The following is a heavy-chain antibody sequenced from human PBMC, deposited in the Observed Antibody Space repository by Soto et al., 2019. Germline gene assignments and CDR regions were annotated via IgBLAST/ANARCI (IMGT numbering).Heavy chain of an antibody. CDR1: VDTFHSHA. V-gene: IGHV1-69*06. CDR2: IIPMFGTA. D-gene: IGHD2-15*01. Sequence: QVQLVQSGAEVKKPGSSVKVSCKVSVDTFHSHAITWVRQAPGQGLERMGQIIPMFGTANYAQKFQDRVTVTADTSTSTGYMELRILGSEDTAVYYCAKSKGVGLLVDAFDIWGQGTMGTVSS. CDR3: AKSKGVGLLVDAFDI. J-gene: IGHJ3*02.